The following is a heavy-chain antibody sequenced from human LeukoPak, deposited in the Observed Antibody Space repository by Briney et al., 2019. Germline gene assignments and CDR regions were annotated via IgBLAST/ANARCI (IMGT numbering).Heavy chain of an antibody. CDR3: ARGGSSLTTVTMDAFDI. D-gene: IGHD4-17*01. J-gene: IGHJ3*02. CDR2: IIPIFGTA. Sequence: SVKVSCKASGGTFSSYAISWVRQAPGQGLEWMGGIIPIFGTANYAQKFQGRVTITADKSTSTAYMELSSLRSEDTAVYYCARGGSSLTTVTMDAFDIWGQGTMVTVSS. CDR1: GGTFSSYA. V-gene: IGHV1-69*06.